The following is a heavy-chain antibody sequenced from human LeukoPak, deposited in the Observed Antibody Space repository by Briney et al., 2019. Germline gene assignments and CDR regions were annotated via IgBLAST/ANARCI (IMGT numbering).Heavy chain of an antibody. CDR3: ARGGWDYYLPFYY. D-gene: IGHD2/OR15-2a*01. Sequence: PSETLSLTCTVSGGSISSGSYYWSWIRQPAGKGLEWIGRIYTSGSTNYNPSLKSRVTISVDTSKNQFSLKLSSVTAADTAVYYCARGGWDYYLPFYYWGQGTLVTVSS. V-gene: IGHV4-61*02. J-gene: IGHJ4*02. CDR2: IYTSGST. CDR1: GGSISSGSYY.